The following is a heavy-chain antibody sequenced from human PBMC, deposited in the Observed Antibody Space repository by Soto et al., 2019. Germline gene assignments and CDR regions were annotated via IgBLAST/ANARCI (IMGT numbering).Heavy chain of an antibody. V-gene: IGHV4-59*01. CDR3: ARRYGGNFDY. CDR1: VVSISSFR. CDR2: IYYSGGT. J-gene: IGHJ4*02. Sequence: SETLSLTCSVSVVSISSFRWSWIRQPPGKGLEWIGYIYYSGGTNYNPSLKSRVTISVDTSKNQFSLKLSSVTAADTAVYYCARRYGGNFDYWGQGTLVTVSS. D-gene: IGHD1-26*01.